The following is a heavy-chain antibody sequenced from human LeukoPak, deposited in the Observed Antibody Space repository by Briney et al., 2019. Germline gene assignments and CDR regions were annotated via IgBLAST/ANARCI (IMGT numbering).Heavy chain of an antibody. J-gene: IGHJ4*02. CDR1: GGPFSGYY. D-gene: IGHD3-3*01. CDR3: ARDTIFGVAIED. CDR2: INHSGST. Sequence: SETLSLTCAVYGGPFSGYYWSWIRQPPGKGLERIGEINHSGSTNYNPSLKSRVTISVDTSKNQFSLKLSSVTAADTAAYYCARDTIFGVAIEDWGQGTLVTVSS. V-gene: IGHV4-34*01.